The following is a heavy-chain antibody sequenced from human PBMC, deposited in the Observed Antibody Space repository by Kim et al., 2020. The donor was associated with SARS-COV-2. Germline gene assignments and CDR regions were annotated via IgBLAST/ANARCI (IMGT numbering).Heavy chain of an antibody. CDR3: ARGFGDY. CDR2: YSGST. D-gene: IGHD3-10*01. J-gene: IGHJ4*02. V-gene: IGHV4-59*09. Sequence: YSGSTNYNPSLKSRVTISVDTSKNQFSLKLSSVTAADMAVYYCARGFGDYWGQGTLVTVSS.